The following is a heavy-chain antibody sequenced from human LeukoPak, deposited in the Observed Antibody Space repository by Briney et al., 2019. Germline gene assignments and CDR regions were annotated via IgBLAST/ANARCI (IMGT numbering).Heavy chain of an antibody. CDR1: GGSFSGYY. Sequence: SETLSLTCAVYGGSFSGYYWSWIRQPPGKGLEWIGEINHSGSTNYNPSLKSRVTISVDTSKNQFSLKLSSVTAADTAVYYCARQRGYSSSWYSDYWCQGTLVTVSS. CDR3: ARQRGYSSSWYSDY. D-gene: IGHD6-13*01. V-gene: IGHV4-34*01. J-gene: IGHJ4*02. CDR2: INHSGST.